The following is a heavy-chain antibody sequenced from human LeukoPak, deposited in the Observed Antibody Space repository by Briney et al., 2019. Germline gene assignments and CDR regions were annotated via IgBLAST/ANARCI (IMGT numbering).Heavy chain of an antibody. CDR3: AEGSYYAY. CDR2: IRYDENDK. V-gene: IGHV3-30*02. Sequence: PGGSLRLSSAASGFTFSNYDMHWVRQAPGKGLEWVAFIRYDENDKYYADAVEGRFTISRDNSKNTLFLQMNSLTTDDTAVYYCAEGSYYAYWGQGTLVTVSS. CDR1: GFTFSNYD. D-gene: IGHD1-26*01. J-gene: IGHJ4*02.